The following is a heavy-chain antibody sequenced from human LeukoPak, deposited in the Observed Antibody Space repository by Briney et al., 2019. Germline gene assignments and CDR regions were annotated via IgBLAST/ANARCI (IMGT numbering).Heavy chain of an antibody. CDR3: ARHQPFDYLSPLYP. Sequence: SETLSLTCPVSGGSVSSSRYYGGWIRHPPGKGREWVVSIYYTGSTYYKPSLKSRVTISVDPSKNQLSLQLSSVPPADTAVYFCARHQPFDYLSPLYPRGQGTLVNGSS. D-gene: IGHD3-9*01. CDR1: GGSVSSSRYY. V-gene: IGHV4-39*01. CDR2: IYYTGST. J-gene: IGHJ5*02.